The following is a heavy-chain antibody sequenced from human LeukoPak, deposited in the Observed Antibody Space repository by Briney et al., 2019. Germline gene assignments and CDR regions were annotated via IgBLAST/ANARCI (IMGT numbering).Heavy chain of an antibody. Sequence: SQTLSLTCTVSGGSISSGGYYWSWIRQHPGKGLEWIGYIYYSGSTNYNPSLKSRVTISVDTSKNQFSLKLSSVTAADTAVYYCARYYDILTGYYGADYYYGMDVWGQGTTVTVSS. J-gene: IGHJ6*02. CDR3: ARYYDILTGYYGADYYYGMDV. V-gene: IGHV4-31*03. D-gene: IGHD3-9*01. CDR2: IYYSGST. CDR1: GGSISSGGYY.